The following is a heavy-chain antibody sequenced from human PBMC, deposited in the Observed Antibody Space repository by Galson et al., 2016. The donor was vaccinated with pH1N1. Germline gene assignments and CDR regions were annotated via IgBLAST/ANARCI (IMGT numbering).Heavy chain of an antibody. Sequence: SVKVSCKASGGTFGSYGINWVRQAPGQGLEWMGGIIPIFNTAKYAQNFQGRVTITADESTTTAYMELSCLRSEDTAVYYCAREDYYDTDLSDWYFDLWGRGTLLTVSS. J-gene: IGHJ2*01. CDR1: GGTFGSYG. D-gene: IGHD3-22*01. CDR3: AREDYYDTDLSDWYFDL. CDR2: IIPIFNTA. V-gene: IGHV1-69*13.